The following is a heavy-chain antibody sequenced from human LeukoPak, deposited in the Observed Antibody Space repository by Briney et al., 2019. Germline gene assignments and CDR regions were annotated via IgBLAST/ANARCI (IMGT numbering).Heavy chain of an antibody. J-gene: IGHJ4*02. CDR2: IKQNGSEI. CDR3: SRDRYDYGSGSYYSKLDY. V-gene: IGHV3-7*01. D-gene: IGHD3-10*01. CDR1: GFHFSSYW. Sequence: GGSLRLSCAASGFHFSSYWMSWVRQAPGKGLEGVANIKQNGSEIYYVDSVKGRFAIARDNAKNSLYLQMNSLRAEYTAVYYCSRDRYDYGSGSYYSKLDYWGQGTLGTVSS.